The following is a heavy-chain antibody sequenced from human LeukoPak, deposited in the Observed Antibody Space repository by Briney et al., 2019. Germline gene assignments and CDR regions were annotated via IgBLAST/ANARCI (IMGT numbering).Heavy chain of an antibody. J-gene: IGHJ4*02. V-gene: IGHV4-4*07. CDR2: IYTSGST. Sequence: TSETLSLTCTVSGGSISSYYWSWIRQPAGKGLEWIGRIYTSGSTNYNPSLKSRVTMSVDTSKNQFSLKLSSVTAADTAVYYCARDRSGWYFGYYFDYWGQGTLVTVSS. D-gene: IGHD6-19*01. CDR3: ARDRSGWYFGYYFDY. CDR1: GGSISSYY.